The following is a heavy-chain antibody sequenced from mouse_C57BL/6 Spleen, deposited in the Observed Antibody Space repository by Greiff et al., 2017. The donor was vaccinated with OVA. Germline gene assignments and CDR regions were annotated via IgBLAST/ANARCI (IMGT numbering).Heavy chain of an antibody. J-gene: IGHJ2*01. V-gene: IGHV3-6*01. CDR3: ARDGGNYVVDY. Sequence: EVQLQESGPGLVKPSQSLSLTCSVTGYSITSGYYWNWIRQFPGNKLEWMGYISYDGSNNYNPSLKNRISITRDTSKNQFFLKLNSVTTEDTATYYCARDGGNYVVDYWGQGTTLTVSS. CDR2: ISYDGSN. CDR1: GYSITSGYY. D-gene: IGHD1-1*01.